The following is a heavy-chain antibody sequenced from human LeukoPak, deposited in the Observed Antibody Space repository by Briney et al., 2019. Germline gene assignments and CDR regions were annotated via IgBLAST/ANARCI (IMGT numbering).Heavy chain of an antibody. CDR2: ISWNSGSI. CDR1: GFTLDDYA. J-gene: IGHJ6*02. D-gene: IGHD3-22*01. V-gene: IGHV3-9*01. CDR3: ARDSTYYDSSGYDYYYGMDV. Sequence: GGSLRLSCAASGFTLDDYAMHWVRHAPGKGLEWVSGISWNSGSIGYADSVKGRFTISRDNAKNSLYLQMNSLRAEDTAIYYCARDSTYYDSSGYDYYYGMDVWGQGTMVTVSS.